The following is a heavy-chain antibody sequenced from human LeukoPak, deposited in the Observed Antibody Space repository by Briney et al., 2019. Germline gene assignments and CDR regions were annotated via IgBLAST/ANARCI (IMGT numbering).Heavy chain of an antibody. Sequence: GTSLRLSCAASGFTFSSYAMHWVRQAPGKGLEWVAIISYDGSNKYCADSVKGRFTISRDNSRNTLYLQMNSLRAEDTAVYYCARDRSSSWYYFDFDYWGQGTLVTVSS. CDR3: ARDRSSSWYYFDFDY. CDR1: GFTFSSYA. D-gene: IGHD6-13*01. J-gene: IGHJ4*02. V-gene: IGHV3-30*19. CDR2: ISYDGSNK.